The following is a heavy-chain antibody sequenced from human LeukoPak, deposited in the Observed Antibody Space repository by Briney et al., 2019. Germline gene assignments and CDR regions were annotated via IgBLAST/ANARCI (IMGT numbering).Heavy chain of an antibody. CDR2: IIPMFGTT. CDR3: ARAYNTPAYYYYYMDV. Sequence: SVKVSCKASGGTFSSYAISWVRQAPGQGLEWMGGIIPMFGTTNYAQKFQGRVTITTDEFTSTAYMELSSLRSEDTAVYYCARAYNTPAYYYYYMDVWGKGTTVTVSS. J-gene: IGHJ6*03. CDR1: GGTFSSYA. D-gene: IGHD1-14*01. V-gene: IGHV1-69*05.